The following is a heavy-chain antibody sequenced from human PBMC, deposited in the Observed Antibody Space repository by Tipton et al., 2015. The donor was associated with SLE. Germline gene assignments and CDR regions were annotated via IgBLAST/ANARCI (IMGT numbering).Heavy chain of an antibody. J-gene: IGHJ5*02. V-gene: IGHV4-61*05. D-gene: IGHD5-12*01. CDR3: ANDYGGSRGYDNCFDP. CDR2: ISYSGST. CDR1: GDSISSSTYY. Sequence: TLSLTCTVSGDSISSSTYYWAWIRQPPGKGLEWIGYISYSGSTNYNPSLKSRVTISADTSKNQFSLKVSSVTAADSAVYYCANDYGGSRGYDNCFDPWGQGILVTVSS.